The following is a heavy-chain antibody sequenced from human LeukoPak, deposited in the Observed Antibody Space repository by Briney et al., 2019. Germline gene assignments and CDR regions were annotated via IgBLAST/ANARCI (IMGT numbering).Heavy chain of an antibody. J-gene: IGHJ4*02. CDR2: IYYSGST. Sequence: PSETLSLSCAVSGVSISSYYWSWIRQPPGKGLEWIGYIYYSGSTNYTPSLKSRVTISVQTSKNQFSLKLSSVTAADTAVYYCTRALTGDFTPFEYGAQGPLV. V-gene: IGHV4-59*01. D-gene: IGHD7-27*01. CDR3: TRALTGDFTPFEY. CDR1: GVSISSYY.